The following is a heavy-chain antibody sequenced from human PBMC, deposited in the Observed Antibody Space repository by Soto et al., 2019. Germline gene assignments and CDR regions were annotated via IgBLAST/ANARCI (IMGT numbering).Heavy chain of an antibody. J-gene: IGHJ4*02. Sequence: SETLSLTCAVYGGSFSGYYWSWIRQPPGKGLEWIGEINHSGSTNYNPSLKSRVTISVDTSKNQFSLKLSSVTAADTAVYYCARLDYDFWSGRCGDYWGQGTLVTVSS. V-gene: IGHV4-34*01. D-gene: IGHD3-3*01. CDR1: GGSFSGYY. CDR2: INHSGST. CDR3: ARLDYDFWSGRCGDY.